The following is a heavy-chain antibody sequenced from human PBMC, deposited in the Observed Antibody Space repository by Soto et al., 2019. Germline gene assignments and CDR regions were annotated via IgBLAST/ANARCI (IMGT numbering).Heavy chain of an antibody. CDR1: GGSISSGGYS. D-gene: IGHD2-2*01. CDR2: IYHSGST. Sequence: QLQLQESGSGLVKPSQTLSLTCAVSGGSISSGGYSWSWIRQPPGKGLEWIGYIYHSGSTYYNPSRKSRAXXAXDXXKNQFSRKLSSVTAAGTAVYYCARGGCISTSCLDYWGQGTLVTVSS. J-gene: IGHJ4*02. CDR3: ARGGCISTSCLDY. V-gene: IGHV4-30-2*01.